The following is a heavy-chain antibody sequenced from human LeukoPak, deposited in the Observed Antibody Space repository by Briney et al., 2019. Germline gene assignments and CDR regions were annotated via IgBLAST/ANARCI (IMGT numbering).Heavy chain of an antibody. V-gene: IGHV4-4*02. J-gene: IGHJ4*02. CDR3: TRSSGWWSLDY. CDR2: ISHAGST. D-gene: IGHD6-13*01. Sequence: SETLSLTCTVSGGSISSSNWWNWVRLPPGKGLDWIGEISHAGSTKYSPPLKDRVTISKDNSKNQFSLKLNSVTAADTATYYCTRSSGWWSLDYWGRGALVTVSS. CDR1: GGSISSSNW.